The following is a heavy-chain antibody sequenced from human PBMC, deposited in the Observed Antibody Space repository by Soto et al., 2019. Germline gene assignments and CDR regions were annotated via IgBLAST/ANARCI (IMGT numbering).Heavy chain of an antibody. J-gene: IGHJ6*02. Sequence: PSETLSLTCAVSGGSISSSNWWSWVRQPPGKGLEWIGEIYHSGSTNYNPSLKSRVTISVDKSKNQFSLKLSSVTAADTAVYYCATDLYSSSSYYYYGMDVWGQGTTVTVS. D-gene: IGHD6-6*01. V-gene: IGHV4-4*02. CDR2: IYHSGST. CDR3: ATDLYSSSSYYYYGMDV. CDR1: GGSISSSNW.